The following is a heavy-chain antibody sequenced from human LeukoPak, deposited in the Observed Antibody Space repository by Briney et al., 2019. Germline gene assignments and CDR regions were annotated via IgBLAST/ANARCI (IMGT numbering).Heavy chain of an antibody. D-gene: IGHD2-2*01. V-gene: IGHV4-38-2*02. CDR2: IYHSRRT. CDR1: GYSISSGYY. CDR3: ARGGGYCSSTSCPGRAVAGTHYFDY. Sequence: SETLSLTCTVSGYSISSGYYWAWIRQSPGKGLEWIGSIYHSRRTYYNPSLKSRVTISVDTSKNQFSLKLSSVTAADTAVYSCARGGGYCSSTSCPGRAVAGTHYFDYWGQGTLVTVSS. J-gene: IGHJ4*02.